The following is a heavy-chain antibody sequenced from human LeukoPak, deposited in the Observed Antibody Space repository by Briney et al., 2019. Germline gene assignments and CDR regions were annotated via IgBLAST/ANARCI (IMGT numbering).Heavy chain of an antibody. V-gene: IGHV4-59*01. Sequence: PSETLSLTCTVSGGSIHSYYWSWIRQPPGRGLEYIGYIYYTGSTNYNPSLKSRVTISVDMSKNQFSLRLSSVTAADTAVYYCARDPPGSGSFLDNWGQGTLVTVSS. CDR1: GGSIHSYY. J-gene: IGHJ4*02. D-gene: IGHD3-10*01. CDR3: ARDPPGSGSFLDN. CDR2: IYYTGST.